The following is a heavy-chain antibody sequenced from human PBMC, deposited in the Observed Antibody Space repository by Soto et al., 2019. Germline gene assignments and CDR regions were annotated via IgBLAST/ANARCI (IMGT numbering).Heavy chain of an antibody. CDR2: IYTGDSDT. D-gene: IGHD2-2*01. Sequence: GESLKISCKGYGYSFTTYWIGLVRQTPGKGLEWMWIIYTGDSDTRYSPSFQDQVTMSADKSINTAYLQWSSLKASDTAIYYCTRQLYCSSSSCYRAIDYWGQGTLVTVSS. CDR1: GYSFTTYW. J-gene: IGHJ4*02. V-gene: IGHV5-51*01. CDR3: TRQLYCSSSSCYRAIDY.